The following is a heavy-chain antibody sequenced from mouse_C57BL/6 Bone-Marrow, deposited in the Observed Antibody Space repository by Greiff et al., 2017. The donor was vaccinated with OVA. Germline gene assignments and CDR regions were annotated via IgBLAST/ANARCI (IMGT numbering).Heavy chain of an antibody. Sequence: VQLQQSGAELVRPGTSVKVSCKASGYAFTNYLIEWVKQRPGQGLEWIGVINPGSGGTNYNEKFKGKATLTADKSSSTAYMQLSSLTSEDSAVDFCARGGYDGYYHAMDYWGQGTSVTVSS. CDR3: ARGGYDGYYHAMDY. J-gene: IGHJ4*01. CDR1: GYAFTNYL. V-gene: IGHV1-54*01. D-gene: IGHD2-3*01. CDR2: INPGSGGT.